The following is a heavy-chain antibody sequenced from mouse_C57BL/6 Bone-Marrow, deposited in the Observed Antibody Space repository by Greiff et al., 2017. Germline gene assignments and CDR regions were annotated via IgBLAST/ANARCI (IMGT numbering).Heavy chain of an antibody. D-gene: IGHD1-1*01. CDR3: TDYYYGSSQGYYFDY. Sequence: VQLQQSGAELVRPGASVKLSCTASGFNFKDDYMHWVKQRHEQGLEWIGWIDPENGDTEYASKFQGKATITADTSSNTAYLQLSSLTSEDTAVYYCTDYYYGSSQGYYFDYWGQGTTLTVSS. CDR2: IDPENGDT. V-gene: IGHV14-4*01. J-gene: IGHJ2*01. CDR1: GFNFKDDY.